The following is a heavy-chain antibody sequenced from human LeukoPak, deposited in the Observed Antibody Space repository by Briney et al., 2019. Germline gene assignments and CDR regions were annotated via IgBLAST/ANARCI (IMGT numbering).Heavy chain of an antibody. J-gene: IGHJ5*02. CDR1: GGSIRSGNYY. CDR3: ARDAPRTWFDP. Sequence: SETLSLTCTVSGGSIRSGNYYWSWIRQPAGKGLEWIGRIYSSGSTNYDPSLKSRVTISPDTSKNQFSLKLTSVTAADTAVYYCARDAPRTWFDPWGQGTLVTVSS. V-gene: IGHV4-61*02. CDR2: IYSSGST.